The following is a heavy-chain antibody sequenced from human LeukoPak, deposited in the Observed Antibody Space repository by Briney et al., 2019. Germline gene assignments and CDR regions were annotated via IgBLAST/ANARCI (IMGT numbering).Heavy chain of an antibody. Sequence: SETLSLTCGVSGGSISSYYWSWIRQAPGKGLEWIGYIYSSGSTNYNPSLKSRVTISVDTSKNQFSLKLSSVTAADTAVYYCARGRYGVEPFDYWGQGTLVTVSS. J-gene: IGHJ4*02. CDR1: GGSISSYY. D-gene: IGHD4-17*01. V-gene: IGHV4-59*01. CDR3: ARGRYGVEPFDY. CDR2: IYSSGST.